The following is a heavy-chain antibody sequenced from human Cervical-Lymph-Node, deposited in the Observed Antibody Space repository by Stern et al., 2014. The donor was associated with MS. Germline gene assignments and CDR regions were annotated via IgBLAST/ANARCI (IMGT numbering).Heavy chain of an antibody. CDR2: IYWNDDK. V-gene: IGHV2-5*01. Sequence: QITLKESGPTLVKPTQTLTLTCTFSGFSLSTSGVGVGWIRQPPGKALEWLALIYWNDDKRYSPSKKSMLTITKDTSKNQVVLTMTNMDPVDTATYYCAHTTYYYGSGSYRYFDYWGQGTLVTVSS. CDR1: GFSLSTSGVG. CDR3: AHTTYYYGSGSYRYFDY. D-gene: IGHD3-10*01. J-gene: IGHJ4*02.